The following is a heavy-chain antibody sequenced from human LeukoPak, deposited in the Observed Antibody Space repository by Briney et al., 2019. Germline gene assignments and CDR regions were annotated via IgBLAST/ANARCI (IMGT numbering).Heavy chain of an antibody. CDR1: GGSISSPY. D-gene: IGHD6-13*01. CDR3: ARVSTVGSSSWPIKKSVTATFDY. CDR2: MYYSGST. V-gene: IGHV4-59*11. Sequence: SSETLSLTCTVSGGSISSPYWSWIRHPPGKGLGWIGYMYYSGSTNYHPSLKSRVTISVDTSKHQFSLKLSSVTAADTAVYYCARVSTVGSSSWPIKKSVTATFDYWGQGTLVTVSS. J-gene: IGHJ4*02.